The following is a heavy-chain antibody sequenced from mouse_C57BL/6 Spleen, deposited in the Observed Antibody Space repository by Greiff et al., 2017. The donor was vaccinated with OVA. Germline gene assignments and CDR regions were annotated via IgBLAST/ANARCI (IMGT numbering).Heavy chain of an antibody. CDR1: GFTFSSYA. V-gene: IGHV5-9-1*02. J-gene: IGHJ2*01. CDR2: ISSGGDYI. D-gene: IGHD4-1*01. Sequence: EVHLVESGEGLVKPGGSLKLSCAASGFTFSSYAMSWVRQTPEKRLEWVAYISSGGDYIYYADTVKGRFTISRDNARNTLYLQMSSLKSENTAMYYCTRGTGTRGYFDYWGTGTTLTVSS. CDR3: TRGTGTRGYFDY.